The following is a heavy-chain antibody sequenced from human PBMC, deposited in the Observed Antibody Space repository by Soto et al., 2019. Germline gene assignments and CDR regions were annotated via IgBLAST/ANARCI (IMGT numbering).Heavy chain of an antibody. J-gene: IGHJ3*02. V-gene: IGHV5-51*01. CDR3: ARQHGSGGLTDAFDI. CDR1: GYSFTSYW. Sequence: PVEALKISWKGSGYSFTSYWIGWVRQMPGKCLEWMGIIYPGDSDTRYSPSFQGQVTISADKSISTAYLQWRSLKASDTAMYYCARQHGSGGLTDAFDIWGQGTMVTVSS. CDR2: IYPGDSDT. D-gene: IGHD2-15*01.